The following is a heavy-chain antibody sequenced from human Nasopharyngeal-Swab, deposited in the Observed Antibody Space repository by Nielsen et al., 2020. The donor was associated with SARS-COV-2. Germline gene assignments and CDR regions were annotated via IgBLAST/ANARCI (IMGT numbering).Heavy chain of an antibody. J-gene: IGHJ6*02. D-gene: IGHD3-9*01. CDR3: ARDRQQYYDILTGYYNPDYYYYGMDV. CDR1: GFTVSTNY. Sequence: GGSLRLSCAASGFTVSTNYMNWVRQAPGKGLEWVSVIYSGGSTYYMDSVKARFTISRDNSKNTLSLQMNSLRAEDTAVYYCARDRQQYYDILTGYYNPDYYYYGMDVWGQGTTVTVSS. V-gene: IGHV3-66*01. CDR2: IYSGGST.